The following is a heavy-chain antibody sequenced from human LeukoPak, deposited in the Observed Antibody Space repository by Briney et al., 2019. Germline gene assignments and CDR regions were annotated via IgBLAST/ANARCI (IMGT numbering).Heavy chain of an antibody. D-gene: IGHD3-10*01. Sequence: ASVKVSFKASGGTFIIYAISWVRQAPGQGLEWMGGIIPIVGTANYAQKFQGRVTITADKSTSTAYMELSSLRSEDTAVYYCARPRITMVRGVISLGWFDPWGQGTLVTVSS. CDR2: IIPIVGTA. CDR1: GGTFIIYA. CDR3: ARPRITMVRGVISLGWFDP. J-gene: IGHJ5*02. V-gene: IGHV1-69*06.